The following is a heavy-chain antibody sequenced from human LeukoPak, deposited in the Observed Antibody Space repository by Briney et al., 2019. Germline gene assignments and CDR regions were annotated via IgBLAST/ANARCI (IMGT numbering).Heavy chain of an antibody. CDR2: ISHDDGSNK. D-gene: IGHD5-24*01. Sequence: GGSLRLSCVASGFVFSRYALYWVRQAPGRGLEWVSGISHDDGSNKDYADSVKGRITISRDNSKSTVFLQMDSLRADDTAVYYCARRDGYKLDFWGQGTLITVSS. J-gene: IGHJ4*02. V-gene: IGHV3-30*04. CDR3: ARRDGYKLDF. CDR1: GFVFSRYA.